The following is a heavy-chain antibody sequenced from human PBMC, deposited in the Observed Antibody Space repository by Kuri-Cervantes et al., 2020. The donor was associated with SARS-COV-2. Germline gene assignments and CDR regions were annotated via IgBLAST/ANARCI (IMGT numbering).Heavy chain of an antibody. CDR2: IWNDGSNE. D-gene: IGHD3-10*01. CDR1: GFTFSTYD. Sequence: GGSLRLSCAASGFTFSTYDMYWVRQAPGKGLEWVAFIWNDGSNEYYADSVKGRFTISRDNSKNTLYLQMDSLRGDDTAVYYCARDVSDSGSDYWGQGTLVTVSS. J-gene: IGHJ4*02. V-gene: IGHV3-33*08. CDR3: ARDVSDSGSDY.